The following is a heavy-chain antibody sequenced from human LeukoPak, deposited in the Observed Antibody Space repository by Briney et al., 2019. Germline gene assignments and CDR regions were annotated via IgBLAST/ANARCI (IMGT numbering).Heavy chain of an antibody. Sequence: GGSLKISCKGSGYSFTSYWIGWVRQMPGRGLEWVGIIYPVDSGTRYSPSFQGQVTISADKSISTAYLQWSSLKASDTAMYYCVRHVTGGVDYWGQGTLVTVSS. CDR3: VRHVTGGVDY. CDR2: IYPVDSGT. D-gene: IGHD2-8*02. J-gene: IGHJ4*02. CDR1: GYSFTSYW. V-gene: IGHV5-51*01.